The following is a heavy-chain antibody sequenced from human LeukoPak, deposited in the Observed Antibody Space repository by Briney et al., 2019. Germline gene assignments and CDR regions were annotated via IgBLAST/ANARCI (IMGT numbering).Heavy chain of an antibody. CDR1: GFTFSSYS. D-gene: IGHD3-22*01. Sequence: GGSLRLSCAASGFTFSSYSMNWVRQAPGKGLEWVSSISSSSSYIYYADSVKGRFTISRDNAKNSLYLQMNSLRAEDTAVYYCARARGAPMIVVGDYWGQGTLVTVSS. CDR2: ISSSSSYI. V-gene: IGHV3-21*01. J-gene: IGHJ4*02. CDR3: ARARGAPMIVVGDY.